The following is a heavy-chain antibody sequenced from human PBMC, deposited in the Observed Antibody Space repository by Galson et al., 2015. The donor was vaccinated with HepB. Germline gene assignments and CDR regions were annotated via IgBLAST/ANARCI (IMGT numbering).Heavy chain of an antibody. D-gene: IGHD1-1*01. CDR2: INPNSGGT. Sequence: SVKVSCKASGYTFIDYYIHWVRQAPGQGLEWMGWINPNSGGTNYAQKFQGRVTLTRDTSISTAYMELSRLRSDDTAVYYCARASTLDYWGQGTLVTVSS. V-gene: IGHV1-2*02. CDR1: GYTFIDYY. J-gene: IGHJ4*02. CDR3: ARASTLDY.